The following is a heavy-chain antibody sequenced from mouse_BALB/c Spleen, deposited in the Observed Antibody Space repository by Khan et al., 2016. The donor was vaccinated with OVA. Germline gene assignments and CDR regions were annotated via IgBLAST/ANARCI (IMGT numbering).Heavy chain of an antibody. J-gene: IGHJ2*01. CDR1: GYSFTGYF. Sequence: EVQLQESGPELVKPGASVKISCKASGYSFTGYFMNWVMQSHGQSLEWIGRINPHIGETLYNPKFKGKATLTVDESSSTAHMELRSLASEDSAVYYCARGYRSDFDYWGQGTTLTVSS. CDR3: ARGYRSDFDY. CDR2: INPHIGET. V-gene: IGHV1-20*02. D-gene: IGHD1-1*01.